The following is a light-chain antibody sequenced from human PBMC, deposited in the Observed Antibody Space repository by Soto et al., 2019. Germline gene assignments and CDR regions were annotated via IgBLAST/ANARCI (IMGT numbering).Light chain of an antibody. CDR1: QNIHTN. CDR2: DTS. V-gene: IGKV3-15*01. CDR3: RQYNNWPPIT. J-gene: IGKJ5*01. Sequence: EIVMTQSPATLSVSPGERATLSCRAGQNIHTNLAWYQQKPGQAPRLLIYDTSTRATGIPARFSGSGSGTEFTLTISSLQSEDFAVYYCRQYNNWPPITFGQGTRLEIK.